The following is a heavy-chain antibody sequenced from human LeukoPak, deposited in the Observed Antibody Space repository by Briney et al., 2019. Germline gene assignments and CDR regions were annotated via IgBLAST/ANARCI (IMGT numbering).Heavy chain of an antibody. CDR1: GGSISTGGYS. Sequence: SETLSLTCAVSGGSISTGGYSWSGIRQPPGKGLEWIGYIYYSGSTYYNPSLKSRATISVDRSKNQFSLKLTSVTAADTAVYYCARSGYYGSGSFSNFDYWGQGTLVTVSS. CDR2: IYYSGST. J-gene: IGHJ4*02. CDR3: ARSGYYGSGSFSNFDY. D-gene: IGHD3-10*01. V-gene: IGHV4-30-2*01.